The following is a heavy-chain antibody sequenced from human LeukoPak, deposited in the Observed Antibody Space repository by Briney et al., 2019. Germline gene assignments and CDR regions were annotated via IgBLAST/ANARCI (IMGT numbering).Heavy chain of an antibody. J-gene: IGHJ3*02. CDR3: ARPPYYYDSSGYNDAFDI. Sequence: GESLKISCKGSGYSFTSYWIGWVRQMPGKGLEWMGIIYPGDSDTRYSPSFQGQVTISADKSISTAYLQWSSLKASDTAMYYCARPPYYYDSSGYNDAFDIWGQGTMVTVS. CDR2: IYPGDSDT. V-gene: IGHV5-51*01. D-gene: IGHD3-22*01. CDR1: GYSFTSYW.